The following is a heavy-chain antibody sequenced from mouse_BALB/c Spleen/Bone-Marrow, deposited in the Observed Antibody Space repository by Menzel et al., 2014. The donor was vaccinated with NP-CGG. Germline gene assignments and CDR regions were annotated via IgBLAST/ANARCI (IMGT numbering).Heavy chain of an antibody. V-gene: IGHV5-17*02. CDR3: LSQKMPSQGPGDPAWFSGARDAPWTAVGSFDS. CDR2: ISSGSSTI. J-gene: IGHJ2*01. CDR1: GFTFSSFG. D-gene: IGHD6-1*01. Sequence: EVKLMESGGGLVQPGGSRKLSCAASGFTFSSFGMHWVRQAPEKGLEWVAYISSGSSTIYYADTVKGRFTISRDNPKNYADKVRGRSTTPRTNPKTTLSQKMPSQGPGDPAWFSGARDAPWTAVGSFDSGGQATTPTFSS.